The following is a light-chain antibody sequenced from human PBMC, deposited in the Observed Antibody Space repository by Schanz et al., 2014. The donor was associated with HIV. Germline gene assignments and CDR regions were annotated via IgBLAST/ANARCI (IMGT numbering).Light chain of an antibody. CDR1: SSDVGSYNL. CDR2: EVT. J-gene: IGLJ3*02. CDR3: CSYAGSSTMM. V-gene: IGLV2-23*02. Sequence: QSALTQPASVSGSPGQSITISCTGTSSDVGSYNLVSWYRQHPGKVPKVMIYEVTKRPSGVSNRFSGSKSGNTASLTISGLQAEDEADYYCCSYAGSSTMMFGGGTKLTVL.